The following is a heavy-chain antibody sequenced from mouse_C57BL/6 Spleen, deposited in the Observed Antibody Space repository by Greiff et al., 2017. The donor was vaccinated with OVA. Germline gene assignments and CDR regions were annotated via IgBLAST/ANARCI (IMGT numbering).Heavy chain of an antibody. V-gene: IGHV1-63*01. Sequence: VQLQQSGAELVRPGTSVKMSCKASGYTFTNYWIGWAKQRPGHGLAWIGDIYPGGGYTNYNEKFKGKATLTADKSSSTAYMQFSSLTSEDSAIYYCARGAYYGSSYYAMDYWGQGTSVTVSS. D-gene: IGHD1-1*01. CDR1: GYTFTNYW. CDR3: ARGAYYGSSYYAMDY. CDR2: IYPGGGYT. J-gene: IGHJ4*01.